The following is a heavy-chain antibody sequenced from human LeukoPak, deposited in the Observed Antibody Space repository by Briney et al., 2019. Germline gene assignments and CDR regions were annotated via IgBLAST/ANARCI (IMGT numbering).Heavy chain of an antibody. Sequence: PSETLSLTCAVYGGSFSGYYWSWIRQPPGKGLEWIGEINHSGSTNYNPSLKSRVTISVDTSKNQFSLKLSSVTAADAVVYYCARVWELSDAFDIWGQGTMVTVSS. CDR3: ARVWELSDAFDI. D-gene: IGHD1-26*01. V-gene: IGHV4-34*01. CDR1: GGSFSGYY. CDR2: INHSGST. J-gene: IGHJ3*02.